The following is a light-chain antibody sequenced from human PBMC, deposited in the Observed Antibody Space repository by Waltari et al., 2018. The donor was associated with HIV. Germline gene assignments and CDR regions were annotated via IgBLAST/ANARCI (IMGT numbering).Light chain of an antibody. V-gene: IGLV3-25*03. CDR1: ALPKQH. CDR2: KDT. J-gene: IGLJ3*02. CDR3: QSADSGGFHWV. Sequence: SYELTQPPSVSVSPGQTATITCSGYALPKQHAFLYQQRPGQAPLLLIYKDTERPSGIPERFSGSTSGATVTLTISGVQAEDEADYYCQSADSGGFHWVFGGGTKLTVL.